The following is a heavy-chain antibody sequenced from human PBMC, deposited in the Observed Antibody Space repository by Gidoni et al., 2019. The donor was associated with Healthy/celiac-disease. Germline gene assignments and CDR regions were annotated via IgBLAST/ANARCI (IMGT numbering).Heavy chain of an antibody. Sequence: QVQLQQWGAGLLKPSETLSLTCAVYGGSFSGYYWSWIRQPPGKGLEWIGEINHSGSTNYNPSLKSRVTISVDTSKNQFSLKLSSVTAADTAVYYCARGPSGGRIDYWGQGTLVTVSS. V-gene: IGHV4-34*01. D-gene: IGHD2-15*01. CDR1: GGSFSGYY. CDR2: INHSGST. CDR3: ARGPSGGRIDY. J-gene: IGHJ4*02.